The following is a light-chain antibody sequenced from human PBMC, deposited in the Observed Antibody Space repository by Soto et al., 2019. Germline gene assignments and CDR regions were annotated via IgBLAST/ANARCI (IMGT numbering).Light chain of an antibody. CDR2: DAS. V-gene: IGKV1-5*01. Sequence: DIQMTQSPSTLSVSVGDRVTITCRASQSISSWLAWYQQKPGKAPKILIYDASTLESGVPSRFSGSGSGTEFTLTISNLQPDDFATYYCRQYESYSPLTFGQGTKVDIK. CDR1: QSISSW. J-gene: IGKJ1*01. CDR3: RQYESYSPLT.